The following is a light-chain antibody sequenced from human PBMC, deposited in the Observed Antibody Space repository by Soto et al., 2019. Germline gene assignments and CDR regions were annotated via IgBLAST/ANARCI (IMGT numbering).Light chain of an antibody. V-gene: IGKV1-33*01. Sequence: DIQMTQSPSSLSASVGDRVTVTCQASQDITNYLSWYQQKPGKAPKLLISDASNLEIGVPSRFSGRGSGTYFSLTINNLQPEDFATYFCQQYDDLPLTFCGGTKVEVK. CDR2: DAS. CDR1: QDITNY. CDR3: QQYDDLPLT. J-gene: IGKJ4*01.